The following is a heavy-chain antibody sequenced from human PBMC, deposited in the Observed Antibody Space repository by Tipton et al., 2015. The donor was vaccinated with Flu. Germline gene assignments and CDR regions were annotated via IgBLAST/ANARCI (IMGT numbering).Heavy chain of an antibody. CDR2: INHSGST. Sequence: LRLSCAVYGGSFSGYYWSWIRQPPGKGLEWIGEINHSGSTNYNPSLKSRVTISVDTSKNQFSLKLSSVTAADTAVYYCARGHGRAEDAFDIWGQGTMVTVSS. D-gene: IGHD5-24*01. CDR3: ARGHGRAEDAFDI. V-gene: IGHV4-34*01. J-gene: IGHJ3*02. CDR1: GGSFSGYY.